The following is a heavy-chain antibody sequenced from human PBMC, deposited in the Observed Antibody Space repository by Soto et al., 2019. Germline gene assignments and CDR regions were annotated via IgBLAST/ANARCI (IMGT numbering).Heavy chain of an antibody. J-gene: IGHJ4*02. CDR2: INDYGTTI. V-gene: IGHV3-74*01. CDR3: ARGGLEPFDY. CDR1: GFNLGSYW. D-gene: IGHD1-1*01. Sequence: GGSLRLSCAASGFNLGSYWMHWVRQAPGKGLVWVSRINDYGTTINYAESVEGRFTISRDDAKSEVYLQMNNLRAEDTAVYYCARGGLEPFDYWRQGALVTVSS.